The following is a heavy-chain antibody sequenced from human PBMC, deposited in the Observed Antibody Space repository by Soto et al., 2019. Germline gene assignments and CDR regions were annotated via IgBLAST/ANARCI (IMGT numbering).Heavy chain of an antibody. V-gene: IGHV3-23*01. CDR2: ISGRGGST. CDR3: AKDGSYYDSPTESDY. CDR1: GFTFSSYV. J-gene: IGHJ4*02. Sequence: EVQLFESGGGLVQPGGSLRLSCAASGFTFSSYVMTWVRQAPGQGLEWVSSISGRGGSTYLADSVKGRFTISRDNSKNTVYLQMNSLRAEDPAVYYCAKDGSYYDSPTESDYWGQGTLVTVAS. D-gene: IGHD3-22*01.